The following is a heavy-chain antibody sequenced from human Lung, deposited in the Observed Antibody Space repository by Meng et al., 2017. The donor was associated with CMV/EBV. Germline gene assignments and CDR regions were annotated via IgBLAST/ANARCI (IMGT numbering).Heavy chain of an antibody. J-gene: IGHJ4*02. D-gene: IGHD6-19*01. CDR1: CYTLAHQG. Sequence: QMHLMQAGAEVKEPGASVGVSCKASCYTLAHQGIRWIRQAPGQGVEWMGWISRYNGDTNYAQKFQGRVPMTTDTSTSTAYMDLRSLRSDDTAVYYCARDPSNTSGRYAYFDYWGQGTLVTVSS. CDR2: ISRYNGDT. V-gene: IGHV1-18*01. CDR3: ARDPSNTSGRYAYFDY.